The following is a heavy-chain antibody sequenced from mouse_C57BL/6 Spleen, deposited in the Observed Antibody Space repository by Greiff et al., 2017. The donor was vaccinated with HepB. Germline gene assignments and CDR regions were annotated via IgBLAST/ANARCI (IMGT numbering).Heavy chain of an antibody. J-gene: IGHJ4*01. CDR3: ARNDGYYLYYAMDY. Sequence: VKVVESGPGLVAPSQSLSITCTVSGFSLTSYAISWVRQPPGKGLEWLGVIWTGGGTNYNSALKSRLSISKDNSKSQVFLKMNSLQTDDTARYYCARNDGYYLYYAMDYWGQGTSVTVSS. V-gene: IGHV2-9-1*01. CDR2: IWTGGGT. D-gene: IGHD2-3*01. CDR1: GFSLTSYA.